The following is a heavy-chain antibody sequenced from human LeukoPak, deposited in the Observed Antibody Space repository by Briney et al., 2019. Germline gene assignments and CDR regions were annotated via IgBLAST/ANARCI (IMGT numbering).Heavy chain of an antibody. V-gene: IGHV3-33*01. D-gene: IGHD1-26*01. Sequence: GGSLRLSCAASGFTFSSYGMHWVRQAPGKGLEWVAVIWYDGSNKYYADSVKGRFTISRDNSKDTLYLQMNSLRAEDTAVYYCARDKRRPGSYYDYWGQGTLVTVSS. CDR1: GFTFSSYG. J-gene: IGHJ4*02. CDR3: ARDKRRPGSYYDY. CDR2: IWYDGSNK.